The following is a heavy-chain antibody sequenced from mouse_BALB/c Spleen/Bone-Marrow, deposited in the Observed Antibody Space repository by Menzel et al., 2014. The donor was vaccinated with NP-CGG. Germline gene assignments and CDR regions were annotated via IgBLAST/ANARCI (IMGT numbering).Heavy chain of an antibody. CDR1: GFTFSDYY. J-gene: IGHJ3*01. CDR2: ISNGGGSST. Sequence: EVQVVESGGGLVQPGGSLKLSCATSGFTFSDYYMYWVRQTPEKRLEWVAYISNGGGSSTYYPDTVKGRFTISRDNAKNTLYLQMSRLKPEDTAMYYCASPGTYWGQGTLVTVSA. CDR3: ASPGTY. D-gene: IGHD4-1*01. V-gene: IGHV5-12*02.